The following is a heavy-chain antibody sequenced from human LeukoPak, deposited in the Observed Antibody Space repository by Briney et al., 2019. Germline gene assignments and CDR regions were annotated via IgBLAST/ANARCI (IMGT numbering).Heavy chain of an antibody. CDR3: ARGLGSGRDYYYYMDV. D-gene: IGHD3-10*01. Sequence: ASVKVSCKASGYTFTSYDINWVRQATGQGLEWMGWMNPNSGNTGYAQKFQGRVTITRNTSISTAYMELSSLRSEDTAVYYCARGLGSGRDYYYYMDVWGKGTTVTISS. CDR1: GYTFTSYD. J-gene: IGHJ6*03. CDR2: MNPNSGNT. V-gene: IGHV1-8*03.